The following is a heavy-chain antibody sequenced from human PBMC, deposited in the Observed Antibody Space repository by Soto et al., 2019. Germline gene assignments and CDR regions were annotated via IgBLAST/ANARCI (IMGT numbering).Heavy chain of an antibody. V-gene: IGHV3-30-3*01. Sequence: QVQLVESGGGVVQPGRSLRLSCAASGFTFSSYAMHWVRQAPGKGLEWVAVISYDGSNKYYADSVKGRFTISRDNSKNTRYLQMNSRRAEDTAVYYSAREVVPAAYATSFYYYCGMDVWGQGTTVTVSS. CDR3: AREVVPAAYATSFYYYCGMDV. D-gene: IGHD2-2*01. CDR2: ISYDGSNK. CDR1: GFTFSSYA. J-gene: IGHJ6*02.